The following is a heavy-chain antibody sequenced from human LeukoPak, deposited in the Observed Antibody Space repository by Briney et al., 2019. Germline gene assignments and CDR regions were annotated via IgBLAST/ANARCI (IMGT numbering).Heavy chain of an antibody. CDR2: INSGSTNP. Sequence: GGSLRLSCEASGFIFSSYTMNWIRQAPGKGLERVASINSGSTNPYYADSVKGRFTISRDDAKKSLYLQMTSLRVEDTSVYYCARDFLAAADYWGQGTLCTVSS. V-gene: IGHV3-21*01. CDR3: ARDFLAAADY. D-gene: IGHD6-13*01. J-gene: IGHJ4*02. CDR1: GFIFSSYT.